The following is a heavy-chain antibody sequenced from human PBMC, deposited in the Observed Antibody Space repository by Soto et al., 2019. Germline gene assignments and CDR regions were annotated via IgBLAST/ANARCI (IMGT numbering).Heavy chain of an antibody. Sequence: SVKVSCKASGGTFSSYAISWVRQAPGQGLEWMGGIIPIFGTANYAQKFQGRVTITADESTSTAYMELSSLRSEDTAVYYCARDLRITIFGVVKNYYYGMDVWGQGTTVTVS. D-gene: IGHD3-3*01. V-gene: IGHV1-69*13. J-gene: IGHJ6*02. CDR2: IIPIFGTA. CDR1: GGTFSSYA. CDR3: ARDLRITIFGVVKNYYYGMDV.